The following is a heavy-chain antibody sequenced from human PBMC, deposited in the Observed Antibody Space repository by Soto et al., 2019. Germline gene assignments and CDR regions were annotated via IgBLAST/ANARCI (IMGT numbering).Heavy chain of an antibody. D-gene: IGHD2-2*01. CDR3: ARAEIVVVPAAEERPGYYYGMDV. J-gene: IGHJ6*02. CDR2: INHSGST. CDR1: GGSFSGYY. V-gene: IGHV4-34*01. Sequence: SETLSLTCAVYGGSFSGYYWSWIRQPPGKGLEWIGEINHSGSTNYNPSLKSRVTISVDTSKNQFSLKLSSVTAADTAVYYCARAEIVVVPAAEERPGYYYGMDVWGQGTTVTVSS.